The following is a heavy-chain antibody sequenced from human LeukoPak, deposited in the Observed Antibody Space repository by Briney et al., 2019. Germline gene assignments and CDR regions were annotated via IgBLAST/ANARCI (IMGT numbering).Heavy chain of an antibody. CDR2: IYYSGST. Sequence: SETLSLTCTVSGGSINSGGYYWSWIRQHPGKGLEWIGYIYYSGSTYYNPSLKSRVTISVDTSKNQFSLKLSSVTAADTAVYYCARGGPPTRASIWGQGTMVTVSS. CDR3: ARGGPPTRASI. V-gene: IGHV4-31*03. CDR1: GGSINSGGYY. J-gene: IGHJ3*02. D-gene: IGHD3/OR15-3a*01.